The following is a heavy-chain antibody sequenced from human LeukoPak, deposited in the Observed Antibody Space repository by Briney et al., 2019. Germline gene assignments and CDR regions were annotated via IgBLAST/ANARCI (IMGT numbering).Heavy chain of an antibody. D-gene: IGHD3-3*01. J-gene: IGHJ6*03. Sequence: GGSLRLSCAASGFTFSDYSMNWVRQAPGKGLEWISYIGIDSGNTNYADSVKGRFTISGDKAKNSLYLQMNSLRAEDTAVYYCATEWSGYRYYYYYYYMDVWGKGTTVTVSS. CDR3: ATEWSGYRYYYYYYYMDV. V-gene: IGHV3-48*01. CDR2: IGIDSGNT. CDR1: GFTFSDYS.